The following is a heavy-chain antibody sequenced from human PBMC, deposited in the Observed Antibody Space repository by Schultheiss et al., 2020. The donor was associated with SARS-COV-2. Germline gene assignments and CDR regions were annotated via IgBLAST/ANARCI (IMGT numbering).Heavy chain of an antibody. CDR3: ARESGTTRDYYYYYGMDV. J-gene: IGHJ6*02. CDR1: GGSFSGYY. CDR2: INHSGST. Sequence: SETLSLTCAVYGGSFSGYYWSWIRQPPGKGLEWIGEINHSGSTNYNPSLKSRVTISVDTSKNQFSLKLSSVTAADTAVYCCARESGTTRDYYYYYGMDVWGQGTTVTVSS. V-gene: IGHV4-34*01. D-gene: IGHD1-1*01.